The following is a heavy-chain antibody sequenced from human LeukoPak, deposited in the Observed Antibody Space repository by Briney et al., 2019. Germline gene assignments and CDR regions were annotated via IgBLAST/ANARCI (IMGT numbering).Heavy chain of an antibody. V-gene: IGHV3-49*03. CDR1: GFTFGDYV. CDR2: IRSKPYGGTT. J-gene: IGHJ4*02. Sequence: GGSLRLSCTASGFTFGDYVVSWFRQAPGKGLEWVGFIRSKPYGGTTEYAASVEGRFTITRDDSKSIAYLQMNSLRTEDTGVYYCTRGSDTVFGVSRDGFYYWGQGTLVTVSS. D-gene: IGHD3-3*01. CDR3: TRGSDTVFGVSRDGFYY.